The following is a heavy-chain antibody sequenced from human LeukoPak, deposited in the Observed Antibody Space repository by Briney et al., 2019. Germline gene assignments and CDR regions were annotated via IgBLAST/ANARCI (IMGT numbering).Heavy chain of an antibody. V-gene: IGHV3-33*01. CDR2: IWYDGSNK. Sequence: GGSLRLSCAASGFTFSSYGMHWVRQAPGKGLEWVAVIWYDGSNKYYADFVKGRFTISRDNSKNTLYLQMNSLRAEDTAVYYCAGDGITMVRGVSFYYGMDVWGKGTTVTVSS. CDR1: GFTFSSYG. J-gene: IGHJ6*04. CDR3: AGDGITMVRGVSFYYGMDV. D-gene: IGHD3-10*01.